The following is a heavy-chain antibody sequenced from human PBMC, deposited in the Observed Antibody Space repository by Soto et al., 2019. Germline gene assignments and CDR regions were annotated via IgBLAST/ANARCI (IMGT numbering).Heavy chain of an antibody. CDR3: ARDAAAVETAMVTFDY. D-gene: IGHD5-18*01. CDR2: IIPIFGTA. CDR1: GGTFSSYA. J-gene: IGHJ4*02. V-gene: IGHV1-69*01. Sequence: QVQLVQSGAEVKKPGSSVKVSCKASGGTFSSYAISWVRQAPGQGLEWMGGIIPIFGTANYAQKFQGRVTITADESTSTAYMVLSSLRSEDTAVYYCARDAAAVETAMVTFDYGGQGNLVTVSA.